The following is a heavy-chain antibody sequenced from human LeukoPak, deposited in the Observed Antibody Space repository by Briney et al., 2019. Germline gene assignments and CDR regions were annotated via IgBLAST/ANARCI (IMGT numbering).Heavy chain of an antibody. Sequence: PGGSLRLSCAASGFTVSSNYMSWVRQAPGKGLEWVSVIYSGGSTYYADSVKGRFTISRDNSKNTLYLQMNSLRAEDTAVYYCARDGYYYDSSGYSFAFDIWGQGTMVTVSS. D-gene: IGHD3-22*01. V-gene: IGHV3-66*01. CDR3: ARDGYYYDSSGYSFAFDI. J-gene: IGHJ3*02. CDR2: IYSGGST. CDR1: GFTVSSNY.